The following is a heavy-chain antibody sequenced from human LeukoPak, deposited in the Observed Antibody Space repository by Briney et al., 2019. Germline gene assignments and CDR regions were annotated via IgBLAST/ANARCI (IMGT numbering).Heavy chain of an antibody. D-gene: IGHD5-24*01. V-gene: IGHV3-66*01. CDR1: GFTVSSDY. J-gene: IGHJ4*02. CDR2: ISSGGST. Sequence: GGSLRLSCAASGFTVSSDYMGWVRQAPEKGLEWVSLISSGGSTYYADSLRGRFTISRDNSKNTLYLQMNSLRAEDTAVYYCGRVGDGYNDNYWGQGTLVTVSS. CDR3: GRVGDGYNDNY.